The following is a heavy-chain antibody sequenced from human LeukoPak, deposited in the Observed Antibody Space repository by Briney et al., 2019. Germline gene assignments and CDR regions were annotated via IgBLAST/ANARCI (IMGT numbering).Heavy chain of an antibody. CDR3: ATHNARSFGGLDY. J-gene: IGHJ4*02. CDR2: IYYSVST. V-gene: IGHV4-59*08. Sequence: SETLSHTCTVSGASISSSYWSWIRQPPGKGLEWTGYIYYSVSTKYSPSLKSRVPISVDTSKNQFSLKLSSVTAADTAVYFCATHNARSFGGLDYWGQGMLVTVSS. D-gene: IGHD3-16*01. CDR1: GASISSSY.